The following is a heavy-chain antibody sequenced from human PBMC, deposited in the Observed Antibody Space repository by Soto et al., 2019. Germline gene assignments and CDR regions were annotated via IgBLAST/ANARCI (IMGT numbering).Heavy chain of an antibody. J-gene: IGHJ6*02. CDR3: ARDRSDYGNYGSYYYYGMDV. CDR1: GFTFSSYD. D-gene: IGHD4-17*01. Sequence: GGSLRLSCAASGFTFSSYDMHWVRQATGKGLEWVSAIGTAGDTYYPGSVKGRFTISRENAKNSLYLQMNSLRAEDTAVYYCARDRSDYGNYGSYYYYGMDVWGQGTTVTVSS. CDR2: IGTAGDT. V-gene: IGHV3-13*01.